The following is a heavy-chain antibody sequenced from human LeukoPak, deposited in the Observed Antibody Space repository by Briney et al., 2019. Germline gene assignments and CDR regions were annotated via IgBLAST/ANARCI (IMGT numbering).Heavy chain of an antibody. CDR2: IYHSGSP. CDR1: GDSVSSAGPS. Sequence: SETLSLTCAVSGDSVSSAGPSWSWIRQPPGKGLEWIGYIYHSGSPYYNPSLKSRVAISVDRSKNQFSLRLSSVTAADTAVYYCARGYYNGSGYLVDYWGQGALVTVSS. D-gene: IGHD3-22*01. J-gene: IGHJ4*02. V-gene: IGHV4-30-2*01. CDR3: ARGYYNGSGYLVDY.